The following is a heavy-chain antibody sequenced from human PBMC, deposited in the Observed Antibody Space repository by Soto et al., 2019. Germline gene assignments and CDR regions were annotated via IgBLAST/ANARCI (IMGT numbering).Heavy chain of an antibody. Sequence: SQTLSLTWTVPSGSINSYSGSCIRQPPGKGLEWIGYIYYSGSTNYNPSLKSRVTISVDTSKNQFSLKLSSVTAADTAVYDCARDRRDGYNDYWGQGTLVTVSS. CDR1: SGSINSYS. J-gene: IGHJ4*02. D-gene: IGHD5-12*01. V-gene: IGHV4-59*01. CDR2: IYYSGST. CDR3: ARDRRDGYNDY.